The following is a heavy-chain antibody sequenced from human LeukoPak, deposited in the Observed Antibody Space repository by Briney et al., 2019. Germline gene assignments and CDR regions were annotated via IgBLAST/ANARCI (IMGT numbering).Heavy chain of an antibody. CDR3: ARCSFRSSWVFDL. V-gene: IGHV1-2*02. Sequence: ASVKVSCKASGYTFTGHYLHWVRQAPGQGLEWVGWINPFTGATKTAQTFQGRVTLTRDTSISTASMELSRLSSDDTAVYYCARCSFRSSWVFDLWGPGTLVSVSS. CDR2: INPFTGAT. CDR1: GYTFTGHY. D-gene: IGHD6-13*01. J-gene: IGHJ4*02.